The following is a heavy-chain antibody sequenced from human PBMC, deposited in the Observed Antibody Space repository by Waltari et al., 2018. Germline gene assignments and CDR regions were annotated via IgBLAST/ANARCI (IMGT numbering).Heavy chain of an antibody. J-gene: IGHJ5*02. CDR2: INHSGST. CDR1: GGSFSGYY. V-gene: IGHV4-34*01. D-gene: IGHD2-8*02. CDR3: ARAEEVVLVVYAMGWFDP. Sequence: QVQLQQWGAGLLKPSETLSLTCAVYGGSFSGYYWSWIRQPPGKGLEWIGEINHSGSTNDNPSLESRVTISVDTSMNQFSLKLSSVTAADTAVYYCARAEEVVLVVYAMGWFDPWGQGTLVTVSS.